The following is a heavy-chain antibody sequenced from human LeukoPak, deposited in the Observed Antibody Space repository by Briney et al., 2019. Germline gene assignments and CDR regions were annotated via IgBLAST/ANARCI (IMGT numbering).Heavy chain of an antibody. J-gene: IGHJ4*02. CDR3: ARLAWGRLDY. Sequence: PSETLSLTCAVSGGSITSINWWNWVRQPPGKGLEWIGETHHSGSTNYNPSLKSRVTISVDTSKNQFSLKLSSVTAADTAVYYCARLAWGRLDYWGKGAPVTVSS. V-gene: IGHV4-4*02. CDR1: GGSITSINW. D-gene: IGHD7-27*01. CDR2: THHSGST.